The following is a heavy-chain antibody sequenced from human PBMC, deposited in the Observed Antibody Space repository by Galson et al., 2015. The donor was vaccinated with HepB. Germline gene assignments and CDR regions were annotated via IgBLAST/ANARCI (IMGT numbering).Heavy chain of an antibody. CDR3: AKAEVPFSSGWDYYDY. CDR1: GFTFSSHA. J-gene: IGHJ4*02. CDR2: ISYDGVDK. Sequence: SLRLSCAVSGFTFSSHAMHWVRQAPGEGLEWVADISYDGVDKYYADSVKGRFTISRDNAKHTLYLQMNSLKTEDTAVYYCAKAEVPFSSGWDYYDYWGQGTRVTVSS. D-gene: IGHD6-19*01. V-gene: IGHV3-30*18.